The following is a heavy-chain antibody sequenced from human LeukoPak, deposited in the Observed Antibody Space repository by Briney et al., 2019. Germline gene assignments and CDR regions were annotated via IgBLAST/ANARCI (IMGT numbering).Heavy chain of an antibody. V-gene: IGHV3-30*18. Sequence: GGSLRLSCAASGFTFSSYAMSWVRQAPGKGLEWVAVISYDGSNKYYADSVKGRFTISRDNSKNTLYLQMNSLRAEDTAVYYCAKGPRDLIDYWGQGTLVTVSS. D-gene: IGHD3/OR15-3a*01. J-gene: IGHJ4*02. CDR1: GFTFSSYA. CDR3: AKGPRDLIDY. CDR2: ISYDGSNK.